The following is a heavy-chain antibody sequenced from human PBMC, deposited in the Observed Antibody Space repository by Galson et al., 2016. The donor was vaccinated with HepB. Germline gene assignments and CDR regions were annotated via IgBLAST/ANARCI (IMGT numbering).Heavy chain of an antibody. CDR3: ARDSAGFGVVDY. V-gene: IGHV3-30*04. J-gene: IGHJ4*02. Sequence: SCAASGFTFSTCTMHWVRQAPGKRLEEVALISYDGNNNYYADSVKGRFTISRDNSKNTLYLQMNSLRGEDTAVYFCARDSAGFGVVDYWGQGTLVTVSS. CDR1: GFTFSTCT. D-gene: IGHD3-3*01. CDR2: ISYDGNNN.